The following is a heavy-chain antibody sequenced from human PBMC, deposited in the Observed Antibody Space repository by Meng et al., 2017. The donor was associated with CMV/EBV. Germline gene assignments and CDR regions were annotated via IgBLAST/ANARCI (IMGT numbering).Heavy chain of an antibody. CDR3: ARDWSSDDYGGNPRFDY. V-gene: IGHV1-2*02. D-gene: IGHD4-23*01. Sequence: QVQRGQSGAEMKSAAAAVKVSYNAPGDTFTRSYMHWVRQAPGQGLAWRGWINPNSTGTNYAKKFQGRVTMTRDTSISTACMELSRLRYDDTALYYCARDWSSDDYGGNPRFDYWGQGTLVTVSS. CDR2: INPNSTGT. J-gene: IGHJ4*02. CDR1: GDTFTRSY.